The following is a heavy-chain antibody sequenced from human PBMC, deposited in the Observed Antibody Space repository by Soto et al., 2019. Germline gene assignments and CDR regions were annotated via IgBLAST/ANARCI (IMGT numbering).Heavy chain of an antibody. D-gene: IGHD3-22*01. CDR2: IYYSGST. CDR3: ARNNYDKDGYYFDY. Sequence: SETLSLTCTVSGGSISSSSYYWGWIRQPPGKGLEWIGSIYYSGSTYYNPSLKSRVTISEDASKNQFSLKLSSVTAADTAVYYCARNNYDKDGYYFDYWGQGTLVTVSS. V-gene: IGHV4-39*01. J-gene: IGHJ4*02. CDR1: GGSISSSSYY.